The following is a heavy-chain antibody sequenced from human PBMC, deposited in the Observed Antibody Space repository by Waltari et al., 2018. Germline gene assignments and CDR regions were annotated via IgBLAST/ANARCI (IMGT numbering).Heavy chain of an antibody. CDR3: ARGPLGYSNYSPFDY. V-gene: IGHV1-3*01. D-gene: IGHD4-4*01. Sequence: SYAMHWVRQAPGQRLEWMGWINAGNGNTKYSQKFQGRVTITMDTSASTAYMELSSLRSEDTAVYYCARGPLGYSNYSPFDYWGQGTLVTVSS. J-gene: IGHJ4*02. CDR2: INAGNGNT. CDR1: SYA.